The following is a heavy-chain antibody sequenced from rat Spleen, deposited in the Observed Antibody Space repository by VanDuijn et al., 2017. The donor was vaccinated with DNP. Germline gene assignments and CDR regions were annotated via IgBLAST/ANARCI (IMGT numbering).Heavy chain of an antibody. D-gene: IGHD1-6*01. CDR2: ITNTGDIT. J-gene: IGHJ1*01. CDR3: TRKYTTDYYWYFDF. Sequence: EVQLVESGGGLVQPGRSLKLSCAVSGFTFSDYYMAWVRQAPGKGLEWVASITNTGDITYYSDSVKGRFTISRDNSKSTLYLQMDILRSEDTATYYCTRKYTTDYYWYFDFWGPGTMVTVSS. V-gene: IGHV5-20*01. CDR1: GFTFSDYY.